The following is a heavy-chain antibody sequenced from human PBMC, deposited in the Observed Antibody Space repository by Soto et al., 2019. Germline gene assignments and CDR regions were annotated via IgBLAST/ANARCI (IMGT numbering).Heavy chain of an antibody. CDR1: GYSISSGYY. J-gene: IGHJ5*02. CDR2: IYHSGST. V-gene: IGHV4-38-2*02. Sequence: PSETLSLTCAVSGYSISSGYYWGWIRQPPGKGLEWIGSIYHSGSTYYNPSLKSRVTISVDTSKNQFSLKLSSVTAADTAVYYCARDSLVVVPAALRSFNWFDPWGQGTLVTVSS. D-gene: IGHD2-2*01. CDR3: ARDSLVVVPAALRSFNWFDP.